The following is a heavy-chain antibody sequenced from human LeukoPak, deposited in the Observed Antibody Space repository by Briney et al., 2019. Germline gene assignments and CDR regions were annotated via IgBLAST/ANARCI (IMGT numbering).Heavy chain of an antibody. J-gene: IGHJ1*01. CDR3: AKGPGGGSSRVYFQH. CDR1: GFTFSSYG. D-gene: IGHD1-26*01. CDR2: ISYDGSNK. Sequence: GGSLRLSCAASGFTFSSYGMHWVRQAPGKGLEWVAVISYDGSNKYYADSVKGRFTISRDNSKNTLYLQMNSLRAEDTAVYYCAKGPGGGSSRVYFQHWGQGTLVTVST. V-gene: IGHV3-30*18.